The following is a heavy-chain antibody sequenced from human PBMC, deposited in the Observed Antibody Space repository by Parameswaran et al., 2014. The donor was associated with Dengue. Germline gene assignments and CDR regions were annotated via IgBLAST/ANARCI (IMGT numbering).Heavy chain of an antibody. Sequence: PGKGLEWIASIYNSGTTYYNPSLESRVTISVDTSKNQFSLRLSSVTAADTAVYYCARHDWKGDKFGFDDWGQGTLVTVSS. CDR2: IYNSGTT. D-gene: IGHD1-1*01. V-gene: IGHV4-39*01. J-gene: IGHJ4*02. CDR3: ARHDWKGDKFGFDD.